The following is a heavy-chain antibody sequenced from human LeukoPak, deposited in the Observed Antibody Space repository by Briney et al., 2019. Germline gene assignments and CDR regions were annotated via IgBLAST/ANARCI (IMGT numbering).Heavy chain of an antibody. CDR2: INHSGST. CDR3: ARVGAAGSGFLFDY. D-gene: IGHD3-10*01. J-gene: IGHJ4*02. Sequence: SETLSLTCAVYGGSFSGFYWSWFRQPPGKGLEWIGEINHSGSTNYNPSLKSRVTISVDTSKNQFSLKLSSVTAADTAVYYCARVGAAGSGFLFDYWGQGTLVTVSS. CDR1: GGSFSGFY. V-gene: IGHV4-34*01.